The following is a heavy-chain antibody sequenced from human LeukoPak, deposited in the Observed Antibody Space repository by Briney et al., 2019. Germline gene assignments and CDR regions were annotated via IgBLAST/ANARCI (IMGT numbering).Heavy chain of an antibody. CDR2: IWYDGSNI. CDR3: ARDRGRGSSHNDY. Sequence: RGSLRLSCVASGFTFSSYGMHWVRQAPGKGLEWVAVIWYDGSNIYYADSVKGRFTISRDNSKNTLYLQMDSLRAEDTAVYYCARDRGRGSSHNDYWGQGILVTVSS. J-gene: IGHJ4*02. D-gene: IGHD2-15*01. V-gene: IGHV3-33*01. CDR1: GFTFSSYG.